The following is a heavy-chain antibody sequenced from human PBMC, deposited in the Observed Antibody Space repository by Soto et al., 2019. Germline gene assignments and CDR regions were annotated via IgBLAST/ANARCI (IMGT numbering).Heavy chain of an antibody. Sequence: ASVEVSCKASGYTFTGYYMHWVRQAPGQGLEWMGWINPNSGGTNYAQKFQGRVTMTRDTSISTAYMELSRLRSDDTAVYYCARVAEPYYYYGMDVWGQGTTVTVSS. V-gene: IGHV1-2*02. D-gene: IGHD2-15*01. CDR1: GYTFTGYY. CDR3: ARVAEPYYYYGMDV. CDR2: INPNSGGT. J-gene: IGHJ6*02.